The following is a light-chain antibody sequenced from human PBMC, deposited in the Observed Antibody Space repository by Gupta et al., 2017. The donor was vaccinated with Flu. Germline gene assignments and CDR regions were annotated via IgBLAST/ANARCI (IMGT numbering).Light chain of an antibody. CDR1: ALAQQY. J-gene: IGLJ3*02. Sequence: SYELTQPPSVTVSPGQTARITCSGDALAQQYAYWYQQKPGPAPLLVINKESARPSGVPERFSGSSSGTQVTFTTSAVQAEEEADYYCHSADITGAYEVFGGGTKLTVL. CDR3: HSADITGAYEV. CDR2: KES. V-gene: IGLV3-25*02.